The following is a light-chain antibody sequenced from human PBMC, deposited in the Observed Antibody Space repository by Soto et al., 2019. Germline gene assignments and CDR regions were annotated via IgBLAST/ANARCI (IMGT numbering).Light chain of an antibody. V-gene: IGLV2-14*01. Sequence: QSALTQPASVSGSPGQSITISCTGTSSDVGGYNYVSWYQQHPGKAPKLMIYEVSIRPSVVSNRFSGSKSGNTASLTISGLQAEDEAYYYCSSYTSSDTLVFGGGTKLTVL. CDR2: EVS. CDR1: SSDVGGYNY. CDR3: SSYTSSDTLV. J-gene: IGLJ2*01.